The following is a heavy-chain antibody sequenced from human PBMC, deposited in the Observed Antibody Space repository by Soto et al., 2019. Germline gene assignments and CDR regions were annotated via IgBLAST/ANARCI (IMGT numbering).Heavy chain of an antibody. D-gene: IGHD3-3*01. CDR3: AGSLRFFLAGMDV. Sequence: ASVKVSCKASGGTFSSYAISWVRQAPGQGLEWMGEIIPISGAANYAHKFQGRVTITADVSASTAYMELSSLRSEDTAVYYCAGSLRFFLAGMDVWGQGTTVTVSS. CDR1: GGTFSSYA. CDR2: IIPISGAA. J-gene: IGHJ6*02. V-gene: IGHV1-69*13.